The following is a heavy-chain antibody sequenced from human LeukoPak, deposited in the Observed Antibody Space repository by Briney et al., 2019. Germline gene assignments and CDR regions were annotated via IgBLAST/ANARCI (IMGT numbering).Heavy chain of an antibody. CDR2: IIPILGIA. V-gene: IGHV1-69*04. CDR3: ARVTGPTTTPGALDI. CDR1: GGTFSSYA. D-gene: IGHD1-14*01. J-gene: IGHJ3*02. Sequence: SVKVSCKASGGTFSSYAISWVRQAPGQGLEWMGRIIPILGIANYAQKFQGRVTITADKSTSTAYMELSSLRSEDTAVYYCARVTGPTTTPGALDIWGQGTMVTVSS.